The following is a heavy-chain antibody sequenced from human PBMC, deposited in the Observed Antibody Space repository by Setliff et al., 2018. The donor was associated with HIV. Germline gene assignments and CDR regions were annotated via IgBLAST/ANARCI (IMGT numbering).Heavy chain of an antibody. Sequence: ASVKVSCKASATFTNVDIHWLRQAAGHGLEWMGWMTPYSGNTGYAQKFQGRVSMTRNTSISTAYMELSSLRSEDTAVYYCARVGSYWTQFDYWGQGTLVTVSS. D-gene: IGHD2-15*01. CDR2: MTPYSGNT. CDR3: ARVGSYWTQFDY. CDR1: ATFTNVD. J-gene: IGHJ4*01. V-gene: IGHV1-8*01.